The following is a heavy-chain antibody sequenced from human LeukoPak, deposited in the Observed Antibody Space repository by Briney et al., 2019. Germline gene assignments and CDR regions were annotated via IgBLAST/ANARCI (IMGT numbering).Heavy chain of an antibody. CDR3: ARAMVRGVIIGVGY. Sequence: ASVKVSCKASGYTFTSCAISWVRQAPGQGLEWMGWISAYNGNTNYAQKLQGRVTMTTDTSTSTAYMELRSLRSDDTAVYYCARAMVRGVIIGVGYWGQGTLVTISS. D-gene: IGHD3-10*01. V-gene: IGHV1-18*01. CDR1: GYTFTSCA. CDR2: ISAYNGNT. J-gene: IGHJ4*02.